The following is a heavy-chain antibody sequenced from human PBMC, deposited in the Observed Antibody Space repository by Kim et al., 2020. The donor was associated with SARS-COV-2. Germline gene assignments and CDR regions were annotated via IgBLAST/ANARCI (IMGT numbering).Heavy chain of an antibody. V-gene: IGHV1-18*01. CDR3: ARSLAPGYSGSYGLGYYFDY. J-gene: IGHJ4*02. D-gene: IGHD1-26*01. Sequence: ASVKVSCKASGYTFTSYGISWVRQAPGQGLEWMGWISAYNGNTNYAQKLQGRVTMTTDTSTSTAYMELRSLRSDDTAVYYCARSLAPGYSGSYGLGYYFDYWGQGTLVTVSS. CDR1: GYTFTSYG. CDR2: ISAYNGNT.